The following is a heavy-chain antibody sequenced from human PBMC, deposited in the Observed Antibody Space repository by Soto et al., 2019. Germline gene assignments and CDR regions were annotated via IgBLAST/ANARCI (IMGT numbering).Heavy chain of an antibody. D-gene: IGHD3-10*01. CDR2: INPNNGGT. J-gene: IGHJ1*01. V-gene: IGHV1-2*02. Sequence: AAVKVSCKTSGYTFIGYYVHWVRQVAGQGLEWMGWINPNNGGTKYAQRFQGRLTMTRDTSINTAYMELSRLTTDDTAVYYCARRRGNYPITEFLQYWGQGTLVTVSS. CDR1: GYTFIGYY. CDR3: ARRRGNYPITEFLQY.